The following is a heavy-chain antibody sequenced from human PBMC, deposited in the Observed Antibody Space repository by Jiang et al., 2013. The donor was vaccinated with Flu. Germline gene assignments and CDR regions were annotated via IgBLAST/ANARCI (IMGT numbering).Heavy chain of an antibody. CDR2: ISSNGGST. D-gene: IGHD3-22*01. J-gene: IGHJ4*02. CDR3: VKEGYDSSGYYYYFDY. Sequence: YASAISSNGGSTYYADSVKGRFTISRDNSKNTLYLQMSSLRAEDTAVYYCVKEGYDSSGYYYYFDYWGQGTLVTVSS. V-gene: IGHV3-64D*08.